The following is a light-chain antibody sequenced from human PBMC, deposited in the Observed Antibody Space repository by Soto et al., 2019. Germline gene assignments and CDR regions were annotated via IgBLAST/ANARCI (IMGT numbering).Light chain of an antibody. CDR1: QSATSNF. CDR3: HQYGSSPLT. CDR2: VAS. V-gene: IGKV3-20*01. Sequence: EIVLTQSPGTLSSSPGERATISCRASQSATSNFLVWYQHKPRQAPRLLIYVASSTDNGVPDRFSRSGSGTDFTLTISRLEPEDFAMYYCHQYGSSPLTFGGGTKVEIK. J-gene: IGKJ4*01.